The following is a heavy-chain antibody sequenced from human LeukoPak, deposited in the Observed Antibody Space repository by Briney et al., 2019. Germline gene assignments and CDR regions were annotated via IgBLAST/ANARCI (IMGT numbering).Heavy chain of an antibody. CDR3: AKAGRSSSDY. CDR2: ISYDGSSK. Sequence: HPGGSLRLSCAASGFTFSSYGMHWVRQAPGKGLEWVVVISYDGSSKYYADSVKGRFTISRDNSKNTLYLQMNSLRAEDTAVYYCAKAGRSSSDYWGQGTLVTVSS. CDR1: GFTFSSYG. D-gene: IGHD6-6*01. V-gene: IGHV3-30*18. J-gene: IGHJ4*02.